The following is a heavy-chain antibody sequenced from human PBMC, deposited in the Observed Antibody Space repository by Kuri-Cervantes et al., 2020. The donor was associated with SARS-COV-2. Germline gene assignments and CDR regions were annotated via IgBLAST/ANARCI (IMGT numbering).Heavy chain of an antibody. Sequence: GGSLRLSCAAYGFTFSSYGMRWVRQAPGKGLEWVAVISYDGSNKYYADSVKGRFTISRDNSKNTLYLQMNSLRAEDTAVYYCAKEYSGSWGYGYWGQGTLVTVSS. CDR2: ISYDGSNK. D-gene: IGHD1-26*01. CDR3: AKEYSGSWGYGY. J-gene: IGHJ4*02. V-gene: IGHV3-30*18. CDR1: GFTFSSYG.